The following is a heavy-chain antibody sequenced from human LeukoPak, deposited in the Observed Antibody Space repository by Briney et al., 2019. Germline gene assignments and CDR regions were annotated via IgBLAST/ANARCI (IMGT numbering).Heavy chain of an antibody. V-gene: IGHV1-18*04. CDR2: ISAYNGNT. CDR1: GYTFTSYG. J-gene: IGHJ6*02. Sequence: ASVKVSCKASGYTFTSYGISWVRQAPGQGLEWMGWISAYNGNTNYAQKFQGRVTITADKSASTAYMELSSLRSEDTAVYYCARDLRLELDYGMDVWGQGTTVTVSS. CDR3: ARDLRLELDYGMDV. D-gene: IGHD1-7*01.